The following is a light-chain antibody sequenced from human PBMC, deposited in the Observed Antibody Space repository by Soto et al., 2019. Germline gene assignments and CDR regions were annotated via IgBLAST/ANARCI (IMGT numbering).Light chain of an antibody. CDR3: QQYGSSPIT. J-gene: IGKJ5*01. CDR2: AAS. CDR1: QSVRSN. Sequence: EIVMTQSPATLCVSPGEWATLSCRAGQSVRSNLAWYQQRPGQAPRLLIYAASTRATGIPARFSGSGSGTEFTLTISRLEPEDFAVYYCQQYGSSPITFGQGTRLEIK. V-gene: IGKV3-15*01.